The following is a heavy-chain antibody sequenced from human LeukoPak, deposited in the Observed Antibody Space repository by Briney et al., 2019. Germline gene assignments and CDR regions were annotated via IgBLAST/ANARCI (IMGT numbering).Heavy chain of an antibody. V-gene: IGHV1-69*05. CDR2: IIPIFGTA. CDR3: ARSSRPTETTDFDY. Sequence: GASVKVSCKASGGTFSSYAISWVRQAPGQGLEWMGGIIPIFGTANYAQKFQGRVTITTDESTSTAYMELSSLRSEDTAVYYCARSSRPTETTDFDYWGQGTLVTVSS. J-gene: IGHJ4*02. CDR1: GGTFSSYA. D-gene: IGHD4-17*01.